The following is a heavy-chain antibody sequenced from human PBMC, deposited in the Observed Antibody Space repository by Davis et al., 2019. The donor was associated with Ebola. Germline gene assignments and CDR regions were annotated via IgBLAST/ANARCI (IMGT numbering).Heavy chain of an antibody. V-gene: IGHV4-34*01. CDR3: ARDYYDFWTLVGMDV. CDR1: GGSFSAYF. Sequence: SETLSLTCAVSGGSFSAYFLSRIRPPPGKGLEWMGEISHSGSTNYNPSLKSRVTISVDTSKNQFSLKLSSVTAADTAVYYCARDYYDFWTLVGMDVWGQGTTVTVSS. CDR2: ISHSGST. J-gene: IGHJ6*02. D-gene: IGHD3-3*01.